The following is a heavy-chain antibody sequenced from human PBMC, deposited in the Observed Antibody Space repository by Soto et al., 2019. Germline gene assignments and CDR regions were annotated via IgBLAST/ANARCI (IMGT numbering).Heavy chain of an antibody. V-gene: IGHV4-34*01. J-gene: IGHJ6*03. Sequence: SETLSLTCAVYGGSFSGYYWSWIRQPPGKGLEWIGEINHSGSTNYNPSLKSRVTISVDTSKNQFSLKLSSVTAADTAVYYCARLAVVVPAVIPRYYYMDVWGKGTTVTVSS. D-gene: IGHD2-2*01. CDR2: INHSGST. CDR3: ARLAVVVPAVIPRYYYMDV. CDR1: GGSFSGYY.